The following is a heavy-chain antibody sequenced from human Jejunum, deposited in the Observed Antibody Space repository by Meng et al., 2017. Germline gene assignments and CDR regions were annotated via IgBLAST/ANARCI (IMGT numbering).Heavy chain of an antibody. CDR2: IYHSGST. CDR1: GGSISSVYW. D-gene: IGHD5-18*01. CDR3: ARGGYYSFDY. V-gene: IGHV4-4*02. Sequence: VHVDASGPGLVKPSDTLSLTCAFFGGSISSVYWWTWVRQSPGKGLEWIGEIYHSGSTNYNPSLKSRVTISVDKSKNQFSLKLTSVTAADTAVYYCARGGYYSFDYWGQGTLVTVSS. J-gene: IGHJ4*02.